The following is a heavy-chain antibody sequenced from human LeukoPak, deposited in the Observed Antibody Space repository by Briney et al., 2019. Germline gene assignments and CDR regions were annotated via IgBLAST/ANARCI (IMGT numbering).Heavy chain of an antibody. J-gene: IGHJ6*03. CDR1: GYTFTGYY. CDR3: AKTFSGWYPYYYMDV. Sequence: ASVKVSCKASGYTFTGYYMHWVRQAPGQGLEWMGWINPNSGGTNYAQKFQGRVTMTRDTSISTAYMELSRLRSDDTAVYYCAKTFSGWYPYYYMDVWGKGTTVTVSS. V-gene: IGHV1-2*02. CDR2: INPNSGGT. D-gene: IGHD6-19*01.